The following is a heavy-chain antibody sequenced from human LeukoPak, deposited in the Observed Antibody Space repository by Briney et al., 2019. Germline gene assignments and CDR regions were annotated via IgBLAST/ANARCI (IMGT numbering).Heavy chain of an antibody. Sequence: PGGSLRLSCAATGFSFSGYGMHWVRQAPGKGLEWVAFIRYDGSNEYYADSVKGRFTISRDNAKNSLYLQMNSLRAEDTALYYCAKDSRGRYSGSYYPPSVLSYYGMDVWGQGTTVTVSS. J-gene: IGHJ6*02. CDR3: AKDSRGRYSGSYYPPSVLSYYGMDV. CDR2: IRYDGSNE. V-gene: IGHV3-30*02. CDR1: GFSFSGYG. D-gene: IGHD1-26*01.